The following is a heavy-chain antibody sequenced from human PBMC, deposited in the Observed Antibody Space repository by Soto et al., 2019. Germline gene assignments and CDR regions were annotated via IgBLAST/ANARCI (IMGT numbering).Heavy chain of an antibody. V-gene: IGHV1-69*01. J-gene: IGHJ4*02. CDR2: VIPIFGTA. D-gene: IGHD3-22*01. Sequence: QVQLVQSGAEVKKPGSSVKVSCKASGGTFSSYAISWVRQAPGQGLEWMGGVIPIFGTANYAQKFQGSVTITADESTSTAYMELSSLRSEDTAVYYCARDPNPYYYDSSGYYYLLDYWGQGTLVTVSS. CDR3: ARDPNPYYYDSSGYYYLLDY. CDR1: GGTFSSYA.